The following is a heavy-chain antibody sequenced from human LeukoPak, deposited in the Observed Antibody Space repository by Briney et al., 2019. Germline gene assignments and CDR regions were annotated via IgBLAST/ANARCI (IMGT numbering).Heavy chain of an antibody. Sequence: PGGSLRLSCAASGFTFSSYEMNWVRQAPGKGLEWVSYISSSGSTIYYADSVKGRFTISRDNAKNSLYLQMNSLRAEDTAVYYCARATMIGLLDPWGQGTLVTVSS. CDR2: ISSSGSTI. CDR1: GFTFSSYE. D-gene: IGHD3-22*01. CDR3: ARATMIGLLDP. J-gene: IGHJ5*02. V-gene: IGHV3-48*03.